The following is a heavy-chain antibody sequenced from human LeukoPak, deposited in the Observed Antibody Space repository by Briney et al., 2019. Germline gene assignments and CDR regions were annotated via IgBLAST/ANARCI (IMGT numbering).Heavy chain of an antibody. D-gene: IGHD6-13*01. V-gene: IGHV4-59*01. Sequence: PSETLSLTSSVSGGSISSYYWSWIRQSPGKGLEWIGYIYYSGSTNYNPSLKSRVAISVDTSKNQFSLKLSSVTAADTAVYYCARVVLTPGGAFDIWGHGTMVTVSS. CDR3: ARVVLTPGGAFDI. CDR1: GGSISSYY. J-gene: IGHJ3*02. CDR2: IYYSGST.